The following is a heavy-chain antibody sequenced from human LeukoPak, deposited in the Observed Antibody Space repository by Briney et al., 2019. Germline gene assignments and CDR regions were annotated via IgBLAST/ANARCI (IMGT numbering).Heavy chain of an antibody. D-gene: IGHD3-10*01. J-gene: IGHJ5*02. V-gene: IGHV4-59*01. CDR2: IYYSGST. CDR1: GGSISSYY. Sequence: SETLSLTCTVSGGSISSYYWSWIRQPPGKGLEWIGYIYYSGSTNYNPSLKSRVTISVDTSKNQFSLKLSSVTAADTAVYYCAGETMVRFDPWGQGTLVTVSS. CDR3: AGETMVRFDP.